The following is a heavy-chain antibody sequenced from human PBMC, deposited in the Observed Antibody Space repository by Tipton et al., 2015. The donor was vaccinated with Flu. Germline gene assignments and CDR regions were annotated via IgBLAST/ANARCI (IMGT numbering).Heavy chain of an antibody. Sequence: TLSLTCTVSGGSTSSYYWSWIRQPPGKGLEWIGYIYYSGSTNYNPSLKSRVTISVDTSKNQFSLKLSSVTAADTAVYYCARGYAGWFDPWGQGTLVTVSS. CDR1: GGSTSSYY. D-gene: IGHD5-18*01. CDR2: IYYSGST. V-gene: IGHV4-59*01. CDR3: ARGYAGWFDP. J-gene: IGHJ5*02.